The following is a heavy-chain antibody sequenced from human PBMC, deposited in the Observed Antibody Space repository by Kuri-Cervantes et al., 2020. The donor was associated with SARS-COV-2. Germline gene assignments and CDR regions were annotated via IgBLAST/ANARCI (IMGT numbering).Heavy chain of an antibody. CDR1: GFTFSSYA. J-gene: IGHJ4*02. V-gene: IGHV3-23*01. Sequence: GESLKISCAASGFTFSSYAMSWVRQAPGKGLEWVSAISGSGGSTYYADSVKGRFTISRDNSKNTLYLQMNSLRAEDTAVYYCAKAGKKEGYCSSTSCYLDSDYWGQGTLVTVSS. CDR3: AKAGKKEGYCSSTSCYLDSDY. D-gene: IGHD2-2*01. CDR2: ISGSGGST.